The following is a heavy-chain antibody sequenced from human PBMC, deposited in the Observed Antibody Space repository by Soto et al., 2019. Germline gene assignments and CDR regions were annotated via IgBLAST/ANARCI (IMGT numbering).Heavy chain of an antibody. J-gene: IGHJ5*02. V-gene: IGHV4-61*05. D-gene: IGHD2-8*01. CDR3: ARLYSRGQDNWFDP. CDR2: IYYSGNA. CDR1: DDSINSDKYY. Sequence: SETLSLTCSVSDDSINSDKYYWGWIRQPPGKGLEWIGNIYYSGNANYNPSLKSRVTISVDTSKNQFSLKLSSVTAADTAVYYCARLYSRGQDNWFDPWGQGTLVTVSS.